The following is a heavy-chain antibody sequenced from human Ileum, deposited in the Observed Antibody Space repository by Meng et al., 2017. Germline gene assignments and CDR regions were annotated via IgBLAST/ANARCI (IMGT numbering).Heavy chain of an antibody. CDR2: IYDSGST. CDR1: GGSVSSGPYY. D-gene: IGHD4/OR15-4a*01. J-gene: IGHJ4*02. CDR3: SRGVMTIADD. V-gene: IGHV4-61*01. Sequence: QVQLQESGPGLVRPSETLSLTCTVSGGSVSSGPYYWTWIRQPPGKGLEWVGYIYDSGSTNYSPSLKSRVTISVDTSKNQFSLKLNSVTAADTAVYYCSRGVMTIADDWGQGTLVTASS.